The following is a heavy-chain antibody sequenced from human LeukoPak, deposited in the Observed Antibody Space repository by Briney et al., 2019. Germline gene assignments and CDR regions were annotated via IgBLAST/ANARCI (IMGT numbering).Heavy chain of an antibody. Sequence: GGSLRLSCATSGFTFTTFWMHWVRQAPGKGLVWVSRINHDGSSTNYADSVKGRFTISRDNAKNTLYLQMNSLRAEDTAVYYCARRTPLSTYYDILTGSGEVDYWGQGTLVTVSS. CDR2: INHDGSST. CDR3: ARRTPLSTYYDILTGSGEVDY. CDR1: GFTFTTFW. J-gene: IGHJ4*02. V-gene: IGHV3-74*01. D-gene: IGHD3-9*01.